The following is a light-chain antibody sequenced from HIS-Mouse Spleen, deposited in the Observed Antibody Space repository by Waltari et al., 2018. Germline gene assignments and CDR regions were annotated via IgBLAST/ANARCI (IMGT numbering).Light chain of an antibody. V-gene: IGLV1-44*01. CDR1: SATIGSTT. J-gene: IGLJ2*01. CDR3: AAWDDSLNGHVV. CDR2: SNN. Sequence: QSVLTQPPSASGTPGQRVTISCSGSSATIGSTTATWYQQLPGAAPKLLINSNNQRPSGVPGRFSGSKSGTSASLAISGLQSEDEADYYCAAWDDSLNGHVVFGGGTKLTVL.